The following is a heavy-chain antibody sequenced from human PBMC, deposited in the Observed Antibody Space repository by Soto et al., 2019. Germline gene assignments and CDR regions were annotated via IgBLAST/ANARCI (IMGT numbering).Heavy chain of an antibody. D-gene: IGHD4-4*01. V-gene: IGHV5-51*01. CDR3: ARVGKEMTTVTYYYYYYGMDV. Sequence: PGESLKISCKGSGYSFTSYWIGWVRQMPGKGLEWMGMIYPDDSDTKYSPSFQGQVTISADRSVSTAYLQWSSPKASDTAMYYCARVGKEMTTVTYYYYYYGMDVWGQGTTVTVSS. J-gene: IGHJ6*02. CDR1: GYSFTSYW. CDR2: IYPDDSDT.